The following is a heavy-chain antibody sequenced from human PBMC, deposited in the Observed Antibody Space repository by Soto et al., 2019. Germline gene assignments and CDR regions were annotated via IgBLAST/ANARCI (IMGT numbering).Heavy chain of an antibody. CDR2: IYYSGST. CDR3: ARDSSFGGFDP. V-gene: IGHV4-61*01. D-gene: IGHD3-10*01. CDR1: GGSVSSGSYY. J-gene: IGHJ5*02. Sequence: QVQLQESGPGLVKPSETLSLTCTVSGGSVSSGSYYWSWIRQPPGKGLEWIGYIYYSGSTNYNPSLKSRVTISVDTSKNQFSLKLSSVIAADTAVYYCARDSSFGGFDPWGQGTLVTVSS.